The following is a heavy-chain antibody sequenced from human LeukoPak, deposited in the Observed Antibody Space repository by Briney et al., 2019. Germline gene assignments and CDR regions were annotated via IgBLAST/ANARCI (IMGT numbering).Heavy chain of an antibody. Sequence: GGSLRLSCAASGFTFDDYAMHWVRQAPGKGLEWVSGISWNSGSIGYADSVKGRFTISRDNAKNTLYLQMNSLRAEDTAVYYCARELVGGNSYWGQGTLVTVSS. J-gene: IGHJ4*02. CDR3: ARELVGGNSY. CDR2: ISWNSGSI. CDR1: GFTFDDYA. V-gene: IGHV3-9*01. D-gene: IGHD1-26*01.